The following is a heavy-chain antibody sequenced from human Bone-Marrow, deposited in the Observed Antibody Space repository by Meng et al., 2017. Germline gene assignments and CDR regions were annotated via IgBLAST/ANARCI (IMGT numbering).Heavy chain of an antibody. CDR2: IDPKSGDT. V-gene: IGHV1-2*06. J-gene: IGHJ4*02. CDR3: ARDEDISAAGKLFGDY. CDR1: GYNFPDNW. D-gene: IGHD6-13*01. Sequence: GHHVQSGAEGKKPGASVKVSCKPSGYNFPDNWLHWVRRAPGQGLEWMGRIDPKSGDTHYAQRFQGRVTMTGDTSISTAYMELSGLRSDDTAMYYCARDEDISAAGKLFGDYWGQGTLVTVSS.